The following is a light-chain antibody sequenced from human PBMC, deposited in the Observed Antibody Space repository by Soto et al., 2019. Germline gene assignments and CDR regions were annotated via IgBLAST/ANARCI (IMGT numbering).Light chain of an antibody. CDR1: QSVSSN. V-gene: IGKV3D-15*01. CDR2: GAS. CDR3: LQRNNWPPWT. J-gene: IGKJ1*01. Sequence: EIVMTQSPATLSVSPGERATLSCRASQSVSSNLAWYQQKPGQAPRLLIYGASNRAAGIPDRFSGSGSGTDFTLTISGLEPEDFALYYCLQRNNWPPWTFGQGTKVDIK.